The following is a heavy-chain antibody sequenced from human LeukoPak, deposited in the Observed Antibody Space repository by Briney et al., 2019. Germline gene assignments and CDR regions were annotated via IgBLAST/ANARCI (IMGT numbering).Heavy chain of an antibody. Sequence: GGSLSLSCAASEFSVGSNYMTWVRPAPGKGLEWVSLIYSGGSTYYADSVKGRFTISRDNSKNTLYLQMNSLRAEDTAVYYCARGPSVYHNAGGQGTLVTVSS. CDR2: IYSGGST. CDR1: EFSVGSNY. CDR3: ARGPSVYHNA. J-gene: IGHJ4*02. V-gene: IGHV3-66*01. D-gene: IGHD5/OR15-5a*01.